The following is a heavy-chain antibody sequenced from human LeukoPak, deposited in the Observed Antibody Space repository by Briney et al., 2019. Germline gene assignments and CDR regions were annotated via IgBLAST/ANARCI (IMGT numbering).Heavy chain of an antibody. CDR3: AKDQGPGYSSGVGDAFDI. CDR2: ISYDGSNK. J-gene: IGHJ3*02. D-gene: IGHD6-19*01. Sequence: PGGSLRLSCAASGFTFSSYGMHWVRQAPGKGLEWVAVISYDGSNKYYADSVKGRFTFSRDNSKNTLYLQMNSLRAEDTAVYYCAKDQGPGYSSGVGDAFDIWGQGTMVTVSS. V-gene: IGHV3-30*18. CDR1: GFTFSSYG.